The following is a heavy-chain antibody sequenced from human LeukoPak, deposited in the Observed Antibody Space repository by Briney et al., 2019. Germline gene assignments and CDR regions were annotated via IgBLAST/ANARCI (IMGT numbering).Heavy chain of an antibody. CDR2: ISYDGSNK. J-gene: IGHJ4*02. V-gene: IGHV3-30-3*01. CDR1: GFTFSSYA. CDR3: ARGRRVAGTRGHYFDY. Sequence: GGSLRLSCAASGFTFSSYAMHWVRQAPGKGLEWVAVISYDGSNKYYADSVKGRFTISRDNSKNTLYLQMSSLRAEDTAVYYCARGRRVAGTRGHYFDYWGQGTLVTVSS. D-gene: IGHD6-19*01.